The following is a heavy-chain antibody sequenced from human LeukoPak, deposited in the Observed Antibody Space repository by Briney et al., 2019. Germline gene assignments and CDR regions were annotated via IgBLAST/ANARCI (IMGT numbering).Heavy chain of an antibody. CDR1: GLTFSTAW. CDR2: IKSEIDGGTA. J-gene: IGHJ5*02. Sequence: GGSLRLSCAASGLTFSTAWMIWVRQTPGKGLEWVGRIKSEIDGGTADYAAPVKGRFTISRDDSKHTLFLQMNSLKTEDTAIYYCTTAARFDPWGQGTLVTVSS. CDR3: TTAARFDP. V-gene: IGHV3-15*01.